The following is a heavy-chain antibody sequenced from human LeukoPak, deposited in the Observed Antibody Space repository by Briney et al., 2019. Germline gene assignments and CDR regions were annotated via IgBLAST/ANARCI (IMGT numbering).Heavy chain of an antibody. CDR3: ATDVGGGYFDY. CDR2: ISSSSSYI. J-gene: IGHJ4*02. Sequence: GGSLRLSCAASGFSFSDAWMSWVRQAPGKGLGWVSSISSSSSYIYYADSVKGRFAVSRDNSKDTLYLQLNSLRAEDTAVYYCATDVGGGYFDYWGQGTLVTVSS. V-gene: IGHV3-21*01. D-gene: IGHD3-16*01. CDR1: GFSFSDAW.